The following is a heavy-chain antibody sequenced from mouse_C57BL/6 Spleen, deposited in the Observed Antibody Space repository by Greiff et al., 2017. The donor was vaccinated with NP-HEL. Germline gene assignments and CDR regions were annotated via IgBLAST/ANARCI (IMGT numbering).Heavy chain of an antibody. D-gene: IGHD1-1*01. CDR1: GYSITSGYY. V-gene: IGHV3-6*01. CDR2: ISYDGSN. J-gene: IGHJ1*03. CDR3: ARDRLYYGSSYPWYFDV. Sequence: DVQLQESGPGLVKPSQSLSLTCSVTGYSITSGYYWNWIRQFPGNKLEWMGYISYDGSNNYNPSLKNRISITRDTSKNQFFLKLNSVTTEDTATYYCARDRLYYGSSYPWYFDVWGTGTTVTVSS.